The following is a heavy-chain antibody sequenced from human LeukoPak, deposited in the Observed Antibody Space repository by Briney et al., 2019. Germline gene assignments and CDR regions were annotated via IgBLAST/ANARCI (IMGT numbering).Heavy chain of an antibody. CDR1: GFTFDDYA. CDR3: AKVLGYYDSSGYYQEGGFDY. CDR2: ISGDGGST. J-gene: IGHJ4*02. Sequence: SGGSLRLSCAASGFTFDDYAMHWGRQAPGKGLEWVSLISGDGGSTYYADSVKGRFTISRDNSKNSLYLQMNSLRTEDTALYYCAKVLGYYDSSGYYQEGGFDYWGQGTLVTVSS. D-gene: IGHD3-22*01. V-gene: IGHV3-43*02.